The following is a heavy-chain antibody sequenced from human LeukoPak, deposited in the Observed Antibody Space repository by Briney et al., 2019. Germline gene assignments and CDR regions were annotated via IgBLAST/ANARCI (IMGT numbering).Heavy chain of an antibody. CDR2: IRYDGSNN. V-gene: IGHV3-30*02. Sequence: GGSLRLSCAASGFTFSSYGMHWVRQAPGKGLEWVAFIRYDGSNNYYADSVKGRFTISRDNSKNTLYLQMNSLRAEDTAVYYCAKVGSWRWDSSSSATLFDYWGQGTLVTVSS. CDR3: AKVGSWRWDSSSSATLFDY. J-gene: IGHJ4*02. CDR1: GFTFSSYG. D-gene: IGHD6-6*01.